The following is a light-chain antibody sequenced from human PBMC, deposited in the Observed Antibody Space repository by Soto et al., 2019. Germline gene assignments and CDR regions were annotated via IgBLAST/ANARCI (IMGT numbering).Light chain of an antibody. CDR3: AAWDVSLVV. Sequence: QSVLTQPPSASGTPGQRVTIFCSGSSSNIGTNTVIWHQQLPGAAPKLLIYSDNQRPSGVPDRFSGSKSGTSASLAISGLQSEDEADYYCAAWDVSLVVFGGGTKLTVL. J-gene: IGLJ2*01. CDR2: SDN. CDR1: SSNIGTNT. V-gene: IGLV1-44*01.